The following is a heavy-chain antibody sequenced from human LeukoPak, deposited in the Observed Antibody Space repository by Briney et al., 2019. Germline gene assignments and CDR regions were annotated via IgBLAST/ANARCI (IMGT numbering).Heavy chain of an antibody. V-gene: IGHV3-30*02. D-gene: IGHD6-19*01. Sequence: GGSLRLSCAASGFTFSSYGMHWVRQAPGKGLEWVAFIRHDGSNKYYADSVKGRFTISRDNSKNTLYLQMNSLRAEDTAVYYCAKGGGSGYSSGWYNYWGQGTLVTVSS. CDR1: GFTFSSYG. CDR2: IRHDGSNK. J-gene: IGHJ4*02. CDR3: AKGGGSGYSSGWYNY.